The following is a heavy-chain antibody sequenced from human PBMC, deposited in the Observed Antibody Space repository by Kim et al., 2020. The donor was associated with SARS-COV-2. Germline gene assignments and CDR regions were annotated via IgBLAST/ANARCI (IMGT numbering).Heavy chain of an antibody. Sequence: GALRLSCPASGFTFSNYAMTWVRQAPGKGLEWVSAISGSGANTYYADSVKGRFTISRDNSKNTLYLQMNSLRAEDTAVYYCAHLIWFGDLYDYWGQGTLVTVSS. J-gene: IGHJ4*02. D-gene: IGHD3-10*01. V-gene: IGHV3-23*01. CDR3: AHLIWFGDLYDY. CDR1: GFTFSNYA. CDR2: ISGSGANT.